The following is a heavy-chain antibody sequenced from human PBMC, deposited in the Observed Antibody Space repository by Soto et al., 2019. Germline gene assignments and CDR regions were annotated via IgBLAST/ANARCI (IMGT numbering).Heavy chain of an antibody. D-gene: IGHD6-19*01. Sequence: QMQLVQSGPEVKKPGTSVKVSCKASGFTFTSSAVQWVRQARGQRLEWIGWIIVGSGNTNYAQKFQERVTVTRDMSTSTAYMELSSRRAADTAAYYCAGSGWDDSWGQGTLATVSS. CDR3: AGSGWDDS. CDR2: IIVGSGNT. J-gene: IGHJ4*02. V-gene: IGHV1-58*01. CDR1: GFTFTSSA.